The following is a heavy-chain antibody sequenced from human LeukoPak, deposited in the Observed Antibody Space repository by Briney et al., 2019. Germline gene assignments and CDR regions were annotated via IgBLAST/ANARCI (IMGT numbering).Heavy chain of an antibody. V-gene: IGHV3-7*01. CDR3: ARDASAYY. J-gene: IGHJ4*02. CDR1: GLTLCNYW. CDR2: IKPDGSEK. D-gene: IGHD3-3*01. Sequence: GGSLRLSCVAPGLTLCNYWMSWVRQAPGKGLEWVATIKPDGSEKYYVDSVKGRFTISRDNAKRSLYLQMDSLRAEDTAVYYCARDASAYYWGQGTLVTVSS.